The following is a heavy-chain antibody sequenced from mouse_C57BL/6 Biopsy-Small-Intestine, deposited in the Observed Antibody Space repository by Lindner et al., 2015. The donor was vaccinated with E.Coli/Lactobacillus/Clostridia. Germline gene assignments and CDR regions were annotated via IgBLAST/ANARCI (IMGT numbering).Heavy chain of an antibody. CDR3: ARDKSDYDGRAFDY. D-gene: IGHD2-4*01. Sequence: VQLQESVPGLVKPSQTVFLTCTVTGISITTGNYRWSWIRQFPGNKLEWIGYIYYSGTITYNPSLTSRTTITRDTPKNQFFLEMNSLTAEDTATYYCARDKSDYDGRAFDYWGQGTTLTVSS. CDR1: GISITTGNYR. J-gene: IGHJ2*01. CDR2: IYYSGTI. V-gene: IGHV3-5*01.